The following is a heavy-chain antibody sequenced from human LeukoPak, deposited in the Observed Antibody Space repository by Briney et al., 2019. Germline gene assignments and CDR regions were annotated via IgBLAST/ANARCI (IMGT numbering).Heavy chain of an antibody. CDR3: ARRVQKLVATSWFDP. Sequence: ASVKVSCKASGYTFDDEYIHWVRQAPGLGLEWMGWIDPKNGDTNYAQKFQGRVTMTRDTSISTAYMELRRLKSDDSAVYYCARRVQKLVATSWFDPWGQGTLVTVSS. CDR2: IDPKNGDT. V-gene: IGHV1-2*02. D-gene: IGHD5-12*01. J-gene: IGHJ5*02. CDR1: GYTFDDEY.